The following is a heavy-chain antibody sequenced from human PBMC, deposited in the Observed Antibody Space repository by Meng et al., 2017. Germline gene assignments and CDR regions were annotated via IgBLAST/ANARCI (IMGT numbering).Heavy chain of an antibody. CDR2: ISAYNGNT. Sequence: VRRVRRVPEVTSPGASLKGPCLACGYPFSSYGITCVPQAPGQGLEGWGWISAYNGNTSSPQKLQARVTMTTETSTSTAFMKLTSLRFDDTAVYYCSRAGIAVAGPDYWGQGTLVTVSS. CDR1: GYPFSSYG. V-gene: IGHV1-18*01. J-gene: IGHJ4*02. D-gene: IGHD6-19*01. CDR3: SRAGIAVAGPDY.